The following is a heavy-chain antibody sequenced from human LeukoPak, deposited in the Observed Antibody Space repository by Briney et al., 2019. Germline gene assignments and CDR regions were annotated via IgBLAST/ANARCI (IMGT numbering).Heavy chain of an antibody. D-gene: IGHD3-10*01. J-gene: IGHJ4*02. V-gene: IGHV3-11*06. CDR2: ITTRSSYT. Sequence: GGSLRLSCTASGFTFTDYYMSWIRLAPGKGLEWVSYITTRSSYTNYAGSVKGRFTISRDNAKNSLFLQMNGLRAEDTAVYYCARVTAYYGSGISNYWGQGTLVTVSS. CDR1: GFTFTDYY. CDR3: ARVTAYYGSGISNY.